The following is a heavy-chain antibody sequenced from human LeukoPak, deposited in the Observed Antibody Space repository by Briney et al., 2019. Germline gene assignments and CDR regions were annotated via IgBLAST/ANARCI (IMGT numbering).Heavy chain of an antibody. Sequence: GGSLRLSCAASGFTFSSYWMSWVRQAPGQGLEWVANIKQDGSEKYYVDSVKGRFTISRDNAKNSLYLQMNSLRAEDTAVYYCARVRDYGDFPFYFDYWGQGTLVTVSS. CDR3: ARVRDYGDFPFYFDY. V-gene: IGHV3-7*01. J-gene: IGHJ4*02. CDR1: GFTFSSYW. CDR2: IKQDGSEK. D-gene: IGHD4-17*01.